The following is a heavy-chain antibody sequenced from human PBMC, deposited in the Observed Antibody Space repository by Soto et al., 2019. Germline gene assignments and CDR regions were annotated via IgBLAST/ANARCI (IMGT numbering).Heavy chain of an antibody. CDR2: ISSSSFYI. CDR1: GFTFSSYS. D-gene: IGHD3-3*01. Sequence: PGGSLRLSCAASGFTFSSYSMTWVRQAPGKGLEWVSSISSSSFYIYYADSVKGRFTISRDNAKNSLYLQMSSLRAEDTALYYCARDRGGGSIFGGHYGMDVWGQGTTVTVSS. V-gene: IGHV3-21*01. CDR3: ARDRGGGSIFGGHYGMDV. J-gene: IGHJ6*02.